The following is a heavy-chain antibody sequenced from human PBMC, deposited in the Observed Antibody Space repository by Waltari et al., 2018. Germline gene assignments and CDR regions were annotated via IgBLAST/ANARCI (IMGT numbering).Heavy chain of an antibody. CDR1: DFTFSTYW. V-gene: IGHV3-7*03. CDR2: INFNGNEK. J-gene: IGHJ4*02. Sequence: EVQLVESGGGLVQPGGSLRVSCVVFDFTFSTYWMTWVRQAPGRGLEWVANINFNGNEKNYVDSVKGRFTISRDNARSSLYLQMNSLRVEDTDVYYCATYRWLGYWGLGTLVTVSS. CDR3: ATYRWLGY. D-gene: IGHD3-10*01.